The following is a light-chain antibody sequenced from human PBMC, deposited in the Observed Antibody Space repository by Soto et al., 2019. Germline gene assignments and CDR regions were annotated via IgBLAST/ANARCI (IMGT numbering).Light chain of an antibody. Sequence: GDRVTIACRASQSVNTWLAWYQKKPGKPPKLLIYDASSLQSGVLSRFSGSGSGTEFTLTISSLQPDDFVTYYCQQYNSDWKFGQGTKVDIK. CDR2: DAS. J-gene: IGKJ1*01. V-gene: IGKV1-5*01. CDR3: QQYNSDWK. CDR1: QSVNTW.